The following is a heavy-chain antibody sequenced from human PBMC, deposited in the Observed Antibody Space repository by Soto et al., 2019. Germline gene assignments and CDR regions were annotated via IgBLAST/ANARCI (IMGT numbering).Heavy chain of an antibody. CDR1: GYTCTSYY. CDR3: ARRGYYDSWSGYDNYYYYGMDG. CDR2: TNPNSGGT. D-gene: IGHD3-3*01. J-gene: IGHJ6*02. V-gene: IGHV1-2*02. Sequence: SEKVSCKASGYTCTSYYMHFMRQAPGQGLEWSGWTNPNSGGTNYAQKFHGRFTMTRDTSISTAYMELSRLRSDETAVYYCARRGYYDSWSGYDNYYYYGMDGWGQGTTVTASS.